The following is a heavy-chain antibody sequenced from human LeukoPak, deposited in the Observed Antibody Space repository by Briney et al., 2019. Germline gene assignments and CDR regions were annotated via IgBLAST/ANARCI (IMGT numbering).Heavy chain of an antibody. D-gene: IGHD3-22*01. J-gene: IGHJ4*02. Sequence: PGGSLRLSCAASGFTFSSYGMHWVRQAPGKGLEWVAVIWYDGSNKYYADSVKGRFTISRDNSKNTLYLQMNSLRAEDTAVYYCARGDYDSSGYTLPLGYWGQGTLVTVSS. CDR2: IWYDGSNK. V-gene: IGHV3-33*01. CDR1: GFTFSSYG. CDR3: ARGDYDSSGYTLPLGY.